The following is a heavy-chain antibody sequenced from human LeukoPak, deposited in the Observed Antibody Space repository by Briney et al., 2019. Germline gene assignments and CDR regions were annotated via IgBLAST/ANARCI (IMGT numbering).Heavy chain of an antibody. CDR1: GGSFSGCY. CDR2: INHSGST. J-gene: IGHJ3*02. Sequence: SETLSLTCAVYGGSFSGCYWSWIRQPPGKGLEWIGEINHSGSTNYNPSLKSRVTISVDTSKNQFSLKLSSVTAADTAVYYCARLGRRGFIAARPDAFDIWGQGTMVTVSS. D-gene: IGHD6-6*01. CDR3: ARLGRRGFIAARPDAFDI. V-gene: IGHV4-34*01.